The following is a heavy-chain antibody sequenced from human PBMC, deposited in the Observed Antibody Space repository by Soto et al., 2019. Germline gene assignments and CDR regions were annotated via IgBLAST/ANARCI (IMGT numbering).Heavy chain of an antibody. CDR1: GGTFSSYT. D-gene: IGHD4-17*01. CDR3: ATFSDDSGYLYYDY. V-gene: IGHV1-69*02. J-gene: IGHJ4*02. Sequence: SVKVSCKASGGTFSSYTISWVRQAPGQGLEWMGRIIPILGIANYAQKFQGRVTITADKSTSTAYMELSSLRSEDTAVYYCATFSDDSGYLYYDYWGQGTLVTVSS. CDR2: IIPILGIA.